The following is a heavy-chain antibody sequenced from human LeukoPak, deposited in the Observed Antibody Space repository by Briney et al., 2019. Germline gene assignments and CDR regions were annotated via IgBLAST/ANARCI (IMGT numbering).Heavy chain of an antibody. CDR2: ISGSGGST. V-gene: IGHV3-23*01. Sequence: QAGGSLRLSCAASGFTFSNYAMSWVRQAPGKGLEWVSAISGSGGSTYYADSVKGRFTISRDNSKNTLYLQMNSLRAEDTAVYYCAKDGAWENNWNYESWFDPWGQGTLVTVFS. D-gene: IGHD1-7*01. CDR3: AKDGAWENNWNYESWFDP. CDR1: GFTFSNYA. J-gene: IGHJ5*02.